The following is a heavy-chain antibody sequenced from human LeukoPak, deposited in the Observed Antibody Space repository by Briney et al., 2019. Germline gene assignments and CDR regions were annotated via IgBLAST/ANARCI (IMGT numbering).Heavy chain of an antibody. V-gene: IGHV3-21*01. CDR1: GFTFSSYG. CDR2: IGSSSSYI. CDR3: APSRLVWVQ. D-gene: IGHD6-19*01. J-gene: IGHJ4*02. Sequence: GGSLRLSCAASGFTFSSYGMNWVRQAPGKGLEWVSFIGSSSSYISYADSVRGRFTISRDNAKKSLYLQMNSLRAEDTAVYYCAPSRLVWVQWGQGALVTVSS.